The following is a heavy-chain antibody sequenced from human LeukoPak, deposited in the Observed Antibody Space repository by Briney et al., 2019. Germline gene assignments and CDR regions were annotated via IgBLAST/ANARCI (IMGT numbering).Heavy chain of an antibody. CDR2: IIPIFGTA. D-gene: IGHD4-11*01. CDR1: GGTFSIYA. J-gene: IGHJ6*02. CDR3: ARMTRSMTTMSYYYGMDV. V-gene: IGHV1-69*01. Sequence: SVKVSCKASGGTFSIYAISWVRQAPGQGLKWMGGIIPIFGTANYAQKFQGRVTITADESTSTAYMELSSLRSEDTAVYYCARMTRSMTTMSYYYGMDVWGQGTTVTVSS.